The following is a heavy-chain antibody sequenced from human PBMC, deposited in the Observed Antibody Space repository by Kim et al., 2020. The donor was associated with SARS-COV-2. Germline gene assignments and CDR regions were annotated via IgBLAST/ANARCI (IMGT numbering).Heavy chain of an antibody. Sequence: GGSLRLSCAASGFTFSSYAMHWVRQAPGKGLEWVAVISYDGSNKYYADSVKGRFTISRDNSKNTLYLQMNSLRAEDTAVYYGYYSGSVFDYWGQGTLVTVSS. V-gene: IGHV3-30-3*01. D-gene: IGHD1-26*01. CDR2: ISYDGSNK. J-gene: IGHJ4*02. CDR1: GFTFSSYA. CDR3: YYSGSVFDY.